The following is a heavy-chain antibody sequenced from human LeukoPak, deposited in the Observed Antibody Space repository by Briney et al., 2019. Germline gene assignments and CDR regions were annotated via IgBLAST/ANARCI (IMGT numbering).Heavy chain of an antibody. CDR1: GGSISSYY. D-gene: IGHD3-3*01. V-gene: IGHV4-59*01. J-gene: IGHJ6*02. CDR2: IYYSGST. Sequence: SETLSLTCTVAGGSISSYYWRWIRQPPGKGREWIGYIYYSGSTNYNPSLKSRVTISVDTSKNQFSLKLSSVTAADTAVYYCARGNYDFWSGYYFHPPGDYYYYGMDVWGQGTTVTVSS. CDR3: ARGNYDFWSGYYFHPPGDYYYYGMDV.